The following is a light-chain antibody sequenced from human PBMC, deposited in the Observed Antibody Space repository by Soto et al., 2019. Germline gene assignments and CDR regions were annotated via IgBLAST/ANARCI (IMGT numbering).Light chain of an antibody. V-gene: IGKV3-15*01. CDR2: DAS. Sequence: IFMTQSPAPLSVSPGERTTPSFRASQNIDNKLVWYQQKPGQVPRLLIYDASTRATGIPARFSGSGSGTEFTLTISSLQSEDFAFYYCQQFHYWWTFGQGTKVDI. J-gene: IGKJ1*01. CDR1: QNIDNK. CDR3: QQFHYWWT.